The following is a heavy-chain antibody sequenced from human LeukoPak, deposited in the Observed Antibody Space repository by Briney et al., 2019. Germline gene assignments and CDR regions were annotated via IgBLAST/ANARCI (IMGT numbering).Heavy chain of an antibody. CDR3: AKDNAYSSGWLYYFDY. V-gene: IGHV3-23*01. CDR1: GFTFSSYA. J-gene: IGHJ4*02. Sequence: GGSLRLSCAASGFTFSSYAMSWVRQAPGKGLEWVSAISGSGGSTYYADSVKGRFTISRDNSKNTLYLQMNSLRAEDTAVYYCAKDNAYSSGWLYYFDYWGQGTLVTVSS. D-gene: IGHD6-19*01. CDR2: ISGSGGST.